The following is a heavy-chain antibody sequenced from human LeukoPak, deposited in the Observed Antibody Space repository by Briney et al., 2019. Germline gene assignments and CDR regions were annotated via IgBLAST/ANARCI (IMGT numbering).Heavy chain of an antibody. J-gene: IGHJ4*02. V-gene: IGHV3-30*04. CDR2: ISYDGSNK. D-gene: IGHD6-13*01. CDR3: ATNYRGYSSSWFDY. Sequence: GRSLRLSCAASGFTFSSYAMHWVRQAPGKGLEWVAVISYDGSNKYYADSVKGRFTISRDNSKNTLYLQMNSLRAEDTAVYYCATNYRGYSSSWFDYWGQGTLVTVSS. CDR1: GFTFSSYA.